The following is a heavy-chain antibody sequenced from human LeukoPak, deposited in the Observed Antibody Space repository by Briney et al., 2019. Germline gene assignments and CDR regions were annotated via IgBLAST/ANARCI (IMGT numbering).Heavy chain of an antibody. V-gene: IGHV3-9*03. D-gene: IGHD3-10*01. CDR2: ISWNSGSI. CDR1: GFTFDDYA. Sequence: PGGSLRLSCAASGFTFDDYAMHWVRQAPGKGLEWVSGISWNSGSIGYADSVKGRFTISRDNAKNSLYLQMNSLRAEDMALYYCAKGGGSHYYYYMDVWGKGTTVTVSS. CDR3: AKGGGSHYYYYMDV. J-gene: IGHJ6*03.